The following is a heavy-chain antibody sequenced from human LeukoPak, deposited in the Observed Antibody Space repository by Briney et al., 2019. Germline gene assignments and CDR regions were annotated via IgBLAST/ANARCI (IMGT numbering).Heavy chain of an antibody. J-gene: IGHJ6*03. V-gene: IGHV3-7*01. CDR2: IKQDGSEK. Sequence: GGPLRLSCAASGFTFSSYWMSWVRQAPGKGLEWVANIKQDGSEKYYVDSVKGRFTISRDNAKNSLYLQMNSLRAEDTAVYYCAREDITMVRGVTDYYYYMDVWGKGTTVTVSS. CDR3: AREDITMVRGVTDYYYYMDV. CDR1: GFTFSSYW. D-gene: IGHD3-10*01.